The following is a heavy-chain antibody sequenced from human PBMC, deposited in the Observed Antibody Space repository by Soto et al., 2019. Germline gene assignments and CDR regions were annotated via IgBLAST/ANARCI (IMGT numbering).Heavy chain of an antibody. V-gene: IGHV4-59*01. CDR1: GGSISSYY. CDR3: ARDYYDSSGLNNWFDP. J-gene: IGHJ5*02. Sequence: QVQLQESGPGLGKPSETLSLTCTVSGGSISSYYWSWIRPRPGKGLDWIGYIYYRGSTNYNPSLKSRVTISVDTSKNQFSLKLSSVTAADTAVYYCARDYYDSSGLNNWFDPWGQGTLVTVSS. D-gene: IGHD3-22*01. CDR2: IYYRGST.